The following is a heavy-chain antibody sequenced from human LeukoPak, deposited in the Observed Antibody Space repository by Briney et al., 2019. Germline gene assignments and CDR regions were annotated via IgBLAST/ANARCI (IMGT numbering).Heavy chain of an antibody. J-gene: IGHJ4*02. D-gene: IGHD3-10*01. CDR2: IDPSDSYT. CDR1: GYSFSSYW. CDR3: ARHTISDY. Sequence: GESLKISCKGSGYSFSSYWINWVRQMPGKGLEWMGRIDPSDSYTNYNPSFQGHVTISADKSISTAYLQWSSLMASDTAMYYCARHTISDYWGQGTQVTASS. V-gene: IGHV5-10-1*01.